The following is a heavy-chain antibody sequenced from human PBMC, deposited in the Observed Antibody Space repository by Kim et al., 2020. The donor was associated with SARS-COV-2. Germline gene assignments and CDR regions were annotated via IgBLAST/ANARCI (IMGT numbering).Heavy chain of an antibody. Sequence: ASVKVSCKASGYTFVGYHVHWVRQAPGQGLEWMGRIDPNTGGTKSARNFQGRVTLTWDTSIKTAYLELSRLTSDETAVYYCARAGKYCDTSGCYYPFDYWGQGTLVTVSS. V-gene: IGHV1-2*06. D-gene: IGHD2-21*01. J-gene: IGHJ4*02. CDR1: GYTFVGYH. CDR2: IDPNTGGT. CDR3: ARAGKYCDTSGCYYPFDY.